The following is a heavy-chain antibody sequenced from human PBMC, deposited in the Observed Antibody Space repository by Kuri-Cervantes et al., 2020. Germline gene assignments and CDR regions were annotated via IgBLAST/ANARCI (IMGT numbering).Heavy chain of an antibody. CDR3: ATTQSDSSWFDY. V-gene: IGHV3-53*01. D-gene: IGHD6-13*01. CDR2: IYSGGST. J-gene: IGHJ4*02. Sequence: GESLKISCAASGFTFSSYEMNWVRQAPGKGLEWVSVIYSGGSTYYADSVKGRFTISRDNSKNTLYLQMNSLRAEDTAVYYCATTQSDSSWFDYWGQGTLVTVSS. CDR1: GFTFSSYE.